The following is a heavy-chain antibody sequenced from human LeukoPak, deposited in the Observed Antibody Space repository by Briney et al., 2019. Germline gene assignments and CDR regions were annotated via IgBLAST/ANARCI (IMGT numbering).Heavy chain of an antibody. CDR2: IWYDGSNK. D-gene: IGHD6-13*01. CDR1: GFTFSSYG. J-gene: IGHJ4*02. Sequence: GGSLRLSCAASGFTFSSYGTHWVRQAPGKGLEWVAVIWYDGSNKYYADSVKGRFTISRDNSKNTLYLQMNSLRAEDTAVYYCAASPRQQLDNFDYWGQGTLVTVSS. V-gene: IGHV3-33*01. CDR3: AASPRQQLDNFDY.